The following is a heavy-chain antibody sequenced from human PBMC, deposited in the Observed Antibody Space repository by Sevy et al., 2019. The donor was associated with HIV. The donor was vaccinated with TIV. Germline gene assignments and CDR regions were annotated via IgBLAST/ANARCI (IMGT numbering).Heavy chain of an antibody. D-gene: IGHD3-3*01. J-gene: IGHJ6*02. CDR1: GFTFSDYA. CDR3: ARDKPILEGRYGMDV. V-gene: IGHV3-21*01. CDR2: ITSGSSYI. Sequence: GGSLRLSCAASGFTFSDYAINWVRQAPGKGLEWVSSITSGSSYIFYADSVKGRFTVSRDKAKNSLYLQMNSLRAEDTAVYYCARDKPILEGRYGMDVWGQGTTVTVSS.